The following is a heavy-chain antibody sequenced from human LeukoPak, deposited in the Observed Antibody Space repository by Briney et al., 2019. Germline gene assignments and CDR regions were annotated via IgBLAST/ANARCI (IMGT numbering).Heavy chain of an antibody. V-gene: IGHV3-66*01. J-gene: IGHJ4*02. CDR2: IYSGGST. Sequence: GGSLRLSCAASGFTVSSNYMSWVRQAPGKGLEWVSVIYSGGSTYYADSVKGRFTISRDNSKNTLYLQMNSLRAEDTAVYYCARTNLYSGYEGTVDYWGQGTLVTVSS. CDR3: ARTNLYSGYEGTVDY. CDR1: GFTVSSNY. D-gene: IGHD5-12*01.